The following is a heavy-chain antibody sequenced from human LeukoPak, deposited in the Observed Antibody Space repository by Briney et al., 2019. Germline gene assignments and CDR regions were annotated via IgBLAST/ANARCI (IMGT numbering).Heavy chain of an antibody. Sequence: ASVEVSXKASGGTFSSYAISWVRQAPGQGLEWMGRIIPIFGTANYAQKFQGRVTITTDESTSTAYMELSSLRSEDTAVYYCARVDTAMGVYWGQGTLVTVSS. CDR3: ARVDTAMGVY. CDR2: IIPIFGTA. D-gene: IGHD5-18*01. V-gene: IGHV1-69*05. J-gene: IGHJ4*02. CDR1: GGTFSSYA.